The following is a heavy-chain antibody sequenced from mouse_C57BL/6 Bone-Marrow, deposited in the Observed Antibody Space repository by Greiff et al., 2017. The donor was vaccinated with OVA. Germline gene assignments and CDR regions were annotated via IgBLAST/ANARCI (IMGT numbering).Heavy chain of an antibody. CDR3: ARRDLDYYGSSYWYFDV. V-gene: IGHV1-64*01. J-gene: IGHJ1*03. Sequence: QVQLQQSGAELVKPGASVKLSCKASGYTFTSYWMHWVKQRPGQGLEWIGMIHPNSGSTNYNEKFKSKATLTVDKSSSTAYMQLSSLTSEDSAVYYCARRDLDYYGSSYWYFDVWGTGTTVTVSS. D-gene: IGHD1-1*01. CDR2: IHPNSGST. CDR1: GYTFTSYW.